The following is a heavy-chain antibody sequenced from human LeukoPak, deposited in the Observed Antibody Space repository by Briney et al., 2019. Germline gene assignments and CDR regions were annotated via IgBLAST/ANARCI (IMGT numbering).Heavy chain of an antibody. D-gene: IGHD3-10*01. V-gene: IGHV1-8*01. J-gene: IGHJ5*02. CDR1: GYTFTSYD. CDR3: ARDPSLYGSGSYYNP. CDR2: MNPNSGNT. Sequence: ASVKVSCKASGYTFTSYDINWVRQATGQGLEWMGWMNPNSGNTGYAQKCQGRVTMTRNTSISTAYMELSSLRSEDTAVYYCARDPSLYGSGSYYNPWGQGTLVTVSS.